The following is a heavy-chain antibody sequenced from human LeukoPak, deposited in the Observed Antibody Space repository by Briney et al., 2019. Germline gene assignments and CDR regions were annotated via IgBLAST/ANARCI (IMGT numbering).Heavy chain of an antibody. CDR1: GGTFSSYA. V-gene: IGHV1-69*06. D-gene: IGHD3-3*01. Sequence: AASVKVSCKASGGTFSSYAISWVRQAPGQGLEWMGGIIPIFGTANYAQKFQGRVTITADKSTSTAYMELSSLRSEDTAVYYCARVSRPYYDFWSGYIWFDPWGQGTLVTVSS. CDR3: ARVSRPYYDFWSGYIWFDP. CDR2: IIPIFGTA. J-gene: IGHJ5*02.